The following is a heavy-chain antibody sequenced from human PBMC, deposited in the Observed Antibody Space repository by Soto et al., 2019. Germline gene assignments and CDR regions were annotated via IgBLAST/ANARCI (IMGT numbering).Heavy chain of an antibody. CDR2: ISYDGSNQ. D-gene: IGHD4-17*01. CDR1: GFTFSSFG. J-gene: IGHJ6*02. Sequence: SLRLSCAASGFTFSSFGMQWVRQAPGKGLEWVTVISYDGSNQYYADSVKGRFTISRDSSNNTLYLHMNSLRPEDTAVYYCVKPTVAGVHYYYGMDVWGQGTTVTVSS. CDR3: VKPTVAGVHYYYGMDV. V-gene: IGHV3-30*18.